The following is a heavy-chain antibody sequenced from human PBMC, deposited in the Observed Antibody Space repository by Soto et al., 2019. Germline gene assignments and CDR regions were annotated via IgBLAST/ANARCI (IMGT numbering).Heavy chain of an antibody. CDR3: AKTRHCSSTSCYSAVFDY. J-gene: IGHJ4*02. CDR2: ISGSGGST. V-gene: IGHV3-23*01. D-gene: IGHD2-2*01. Sequence: EVQLLESGGGLVQPGGSLRLSCAASGFTFSSYAMSWVRQAPGKGLEWVSAISGSGGSTYYADSVKGRFTISRDKSKNTLYLQMNSLRAEDTAVYYCAKTRHCSSTSCYSAVFDYWGQGTLVTVSS. CDR1: GFTFSSYA.